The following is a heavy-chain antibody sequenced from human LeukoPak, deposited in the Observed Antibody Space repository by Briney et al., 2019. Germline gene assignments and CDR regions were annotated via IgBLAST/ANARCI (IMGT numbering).Heavy chain of an antibody. CDR3: AKVASPLPPYYDFWSGYYTHYYYYYMDV. CDR1: GFIFSSYG. Sequence: GGSLRLSCAASGFIFSSYGMHWVRQAPGKGLEWVAFIRYDGSHTYYADSVKGRFTISRDNSKNTLYLQMNSLRAEDTAVYYCAKVASPLPPYYDFWSGYYTHYYYYYMDVWGKGTTVTVSS. CDR2: IRYDGSHT. D-gene: IGHD3-3*01. V-gene: IGHV3-30*02. J-gene: IGHJ6*03.